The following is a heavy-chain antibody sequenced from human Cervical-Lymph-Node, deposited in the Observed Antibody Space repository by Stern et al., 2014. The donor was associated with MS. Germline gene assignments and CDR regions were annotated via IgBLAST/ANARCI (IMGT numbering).Heavy chain of an antibody. D-gene: IGHD4-17*01. CDR2: INTNTGNP. Sequence: QLVQSGSDLKKPGASVKVSCKASGYSFTHFALNWVRHAPGQGLQWMGWINTNTGNPSYAQAFTGRFVFSLDTSVSTAYLQISSLKAEDTAVYYCARDPHDYGDRFDYWGQGTLVTVSS. J-gene: IGHJ4*02. CDR1: GYSFTHFA. V-gene: IGHV7-4-1*02. CDR3: ARDPHDYGDRFDY.